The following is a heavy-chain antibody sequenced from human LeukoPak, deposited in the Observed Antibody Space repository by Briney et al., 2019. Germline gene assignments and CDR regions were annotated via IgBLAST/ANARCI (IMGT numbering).Heavy chain of an antibody. CDR2: IYSSGAA. D-gene: IGHD2/OR15-2a*01. CDR3: ARREDSQNSGTFYGL. CDR1: GDSIRNYH. V-gene: IGHV4-59*08. J-gene: IGHJ4*02. Sequence: PSETLSLTCTVSGDSIRNYHWSWIRQTPEKGLEWIGYIYSSGAANYNPSLRNRVTMSVATSENQISLMLSSVTAADTAVYYCARREDSQNSGTFYGLWGQGTLVTVSS.